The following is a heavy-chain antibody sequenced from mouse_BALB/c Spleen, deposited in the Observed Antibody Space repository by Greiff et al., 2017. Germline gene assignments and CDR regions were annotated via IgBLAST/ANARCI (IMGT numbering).Heavy chain of an antibody. Sequence: DVKLVESGGGLVQPGGSRKLSCAASGFTFSSFGMHWVRQAPEKGLEWVAYISSGSSTIYYADTVKGRFTISRDNPKNTLFLQMTSLRSEDTAMYYCARRTMITTGTFDYWGQGTTLTVSS. D-gene: IGHD2-4*01. V-gene: IGHV5-17*02. CDR1: GFTFSSFG. J-gene: IGHJ2*01. CDR3: ARRTMITTGTFDY. CDR2: ISSGSSTI.